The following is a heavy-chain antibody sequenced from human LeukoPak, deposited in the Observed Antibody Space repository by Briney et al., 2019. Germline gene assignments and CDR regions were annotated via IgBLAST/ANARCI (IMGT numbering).Heavy chain of an antibody. V-gene: IGHV4-39*07. CDR2: IYYSGST. CDR3: ARGGSYSSGWYSYGMDV. CDR1: GGSISSSSYY. Sequence: SETLSLTCTVSGGSISSSSYYWGWIRQPPGKGLEWIGSIYYSGSTYYNPSLKSRVTISVDTSKNQFSLKLSSVTAADTAVYYCARGGSYSSGWYSYGMDVWGQGTTVTVSS. J-gene: IGHJ6*02. D-gene: IGHD6-19*01.